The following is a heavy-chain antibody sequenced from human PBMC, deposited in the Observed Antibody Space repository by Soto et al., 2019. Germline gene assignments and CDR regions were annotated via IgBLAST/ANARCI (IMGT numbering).Heavy chain of an antibody. CDR2: ISAYNGNT. CDR3: ARDVSGRLIAVAGKNWFDP. Sequence: ASVKVSCKASGYTFTSYGISWVRQAPGQGLEWMGWISAYNGNTNYAQKLQGRVTMTTDTSTSTAYMELRSLRSDDTAVYYCARDVSGRLIAVAGKNWFDPWGQGTLVTVSS. CDR1: GYTFTSYG. J-gene: IGHJ5*02. D-gene: IGHD6-19*01. V-gene: IGHV1-18*01.